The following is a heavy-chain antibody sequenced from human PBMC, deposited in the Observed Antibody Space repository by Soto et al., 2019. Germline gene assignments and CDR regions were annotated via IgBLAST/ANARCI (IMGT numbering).Heavy chain of an antibody. Sequence: EVQLLESGGGLVQPGGSLRLSCAASGFTFSSYAMSWVRQAPGKGLEWVSAISGSGGSTYYADSVKGRFTISRDNSKNALYRQMNSLRAEDTAVYYCAKDPGITIFGVGTDYWGQGTLVTVSS. CDR3: AKDPGITIFGVGTDY. CDR2: ISGSGGST. CDR1: GFTFSSYA. J-gene: IGHJ4*02. V-gene: IGHV3-23*01. D-gene: IGHD3-3*01.